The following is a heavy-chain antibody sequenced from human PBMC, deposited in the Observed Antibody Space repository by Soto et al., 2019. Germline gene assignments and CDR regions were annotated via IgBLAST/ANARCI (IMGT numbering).Heavy chain of an antibody. CDR3: ARATVGATPHVWFFDY. V-gene: IGHV3-72*01. J-gene: IGHJ4*02. Sequence: EVQLVESGGGLVQPGGSLRLSCAASGFTFSDHYMDWVRQAPGKGLEWVGRTRNKANSYTTEYAASVKGRFTISRDDSKNSLYLQMNSLKTEDTAVYYCARATVGATPHVWFFDYWGQGTLVTVSS. D-gene: IGHD1-26*01. CDR2: TRNKANSYTT. CDR1: GFTFSDHY.